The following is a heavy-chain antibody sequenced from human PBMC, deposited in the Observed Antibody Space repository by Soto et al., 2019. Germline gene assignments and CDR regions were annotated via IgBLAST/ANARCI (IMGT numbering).Heavy chain of an antibody. CDR1: GFTFSSYW. V-gene: IGHV3-74*01. Sequence: EVQLVESGGGLVQPGGSLRLSCAASGFTFSSYWMHWVRQAPGKGLVWVSRINSDGSSTSYADSVKGRFTISRDNAKNTLYLEMNSLRAEDTAVYYCARVISGTPAFDIWGQGTMVTVSS. D-gene: IGHD1-7*01. J-gene: IGHJ3*02. CDR3: ARVISGTPAFDI. CDR2: INSDGSST.